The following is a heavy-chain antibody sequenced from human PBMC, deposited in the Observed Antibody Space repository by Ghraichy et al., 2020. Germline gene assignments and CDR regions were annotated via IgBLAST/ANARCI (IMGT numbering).Heavy chain of an antibody. CDR2: LSDSGGST. CDR3: AKIGDNSYGFYQ. CDR1: GFTFSSYA. Sequence: GESLNIYCTASGFTFSSYAMSWVRQAPGKGLEWVSALSDSGGSTYSADSVQGRFTISRDNSRNTLYLQMNSLRAEDTAVYYCAKIGDNSYGFYQWGQGTLVTVSS. V-gene: IGHV3-23*01. D-gene: IGHD4-11*01. J-gene: IGHJ4*02.